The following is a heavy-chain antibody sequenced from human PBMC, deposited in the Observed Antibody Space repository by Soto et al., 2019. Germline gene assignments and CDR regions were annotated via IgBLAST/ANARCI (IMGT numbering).Heavy chain of an antibody. CDR2: IYYSGST. CDR3: ARYYDFWSGKLFDP. V-gene: IGHV4-61*01. Sequence: SXTLSLTCIVSGSAVSCGSHYCSWSLQRPGKGLEWIGYIYYSGSTNYNPSLKSRVTISVDTSKNQFSLKLSSVTAADTAVYYCARYYDFWSGKLFDPWGQGTLVTVSS. J-gene: IGHJ5*02. CDR1: GSAVSCGSHY. D-gene: IGHD3-3*01.